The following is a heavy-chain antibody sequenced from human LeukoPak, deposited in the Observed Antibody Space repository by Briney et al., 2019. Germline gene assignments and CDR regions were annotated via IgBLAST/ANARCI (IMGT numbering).Heavy chain of an antibody. CDR3: ARGIFGMVINGFDI. V-gene: IGHV4-39*01. J-gene: IGHJ3*02. CDR2: INFGGTT. Sequence: SETLSLTCTVSGGSISSSNYYWSWIRQPPGRELEWIASINFGGTTYYNPSLKSRVTISVDTSKNQFSLRLSSVTAADTAVYYCARGIFGMVINGFDIWGQGTMVTVSS. CDR1: GGSISSSNYY. D-gene: IGHD3-3*01.